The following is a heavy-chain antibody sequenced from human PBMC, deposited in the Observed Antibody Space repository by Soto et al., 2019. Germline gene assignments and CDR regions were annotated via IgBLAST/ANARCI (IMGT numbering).Heavy chain of an antibody. Sequence: EVQLVESGGGLVQPGGSLRLSCAASGFTVSSNYMSWVRQAPGKGLEWVSVIYSGGSTYYADSVKGRFTISRDNSKNTLYLQMNSLIAEDTAVYYCARDEYYGSGSYGYWGQGTLVTVSS. CDR3: ARDEYYGSGSYGY. CDR1: GFTVSSNY. D-gene: IGHD3-10*01. CDR2: IYSGGST. J-gene: IGHJ4*02. V-gene: IGHV3-66*01.